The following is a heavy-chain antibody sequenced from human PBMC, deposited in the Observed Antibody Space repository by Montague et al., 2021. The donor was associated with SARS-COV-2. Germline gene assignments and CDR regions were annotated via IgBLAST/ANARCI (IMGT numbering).Heavy chain of an antibody. Sequence: SETLSLTCAVYGGSFSGYRWSWIRQPPGKGLEWIGEISHSGSTNYNPSLKSRVTISVDTSKNQFSLKLSSVTAADTAVYYCARVRYYGSGTSLGMDVWGQGTTVTVSS. CDR3: ARVRYYGSGTSLGMDV. J-gene: IGHJ6*02. D-gene: IGHD3-10*01. V-gene: IGHV4-34*01. CDR2: ISHSGST. CDR1: GGSFSGYR.